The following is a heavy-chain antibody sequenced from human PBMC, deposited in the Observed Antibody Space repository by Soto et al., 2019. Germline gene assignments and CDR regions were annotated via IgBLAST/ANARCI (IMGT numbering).Heavy chain of an antibody. J-gene: IGHJ6*02. CDR2: ISYDGSNK. Sequence: PGGSLRLSCAASGFTFSSYAMHWVRQAPGKGLEWVAVISYDGSNKYYADSVKGRFTISRDNSKNTLYLQMNSLRAEDTAVYYCARVKYSSSWSNYYYGMDVCGQGTTLTV. CDR1: GFTFSSYA. D-gene: IGHD6-13*01. CDR3: ARVKYSSSWSNYYYGMDV. V-gene: IGHV3-30-3*01.